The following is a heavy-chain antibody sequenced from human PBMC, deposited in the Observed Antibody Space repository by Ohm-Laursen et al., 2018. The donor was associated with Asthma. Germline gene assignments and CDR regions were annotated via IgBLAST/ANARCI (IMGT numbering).Heavy chain of an antibody. Sequence: SLRLSCTASGYTFSRYSIHWVRQIPGKGLEWVSRINSDGSSTSYADSVKGRFTISRDNAKNTLYLQMNSLRAEDTAVYYCARGRWTFDYWGQGTLVTVSS. D-gene: IGHD4-23*01. CDR3: ARGRWTFDY. CDR1: GYTFSRYS. J-gene: IGHJ4*02. CDR2: INSDGSST. V-gene: IGHV3-74*01.